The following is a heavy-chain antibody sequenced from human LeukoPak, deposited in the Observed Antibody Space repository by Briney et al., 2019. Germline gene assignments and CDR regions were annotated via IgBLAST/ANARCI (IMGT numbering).Heavy chain of an antibody. D-gene: IGHD1-1*01. CDR1: GGSISTSNYY. CDR2: IFYSGST. Sequence: SETLSLTCTVSGGSISTSNYYWGWIRQPPGKGLEWIGNIFYSGSTYYSPSLKSRVTISLDTSRNQFSLKLNSVTAADTAVYYCARDPSTGSYDYWGQGTLVTVSS. V-gene: IGHV4-39*07. CDR3: ARDPSTGSYDY. J-gene: IGHJ4*02.